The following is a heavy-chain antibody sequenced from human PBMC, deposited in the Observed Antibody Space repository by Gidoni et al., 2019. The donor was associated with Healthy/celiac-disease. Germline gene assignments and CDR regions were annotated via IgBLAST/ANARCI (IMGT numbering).Heavy chain of an antibody. CDR3: ARGLGATNWFDP. J-gene: IGHJ5*02. D-gene: IGHD3-16*01. Sequence: QVQLQESGPGLVKPSETLSLTCTVSGYSISSGYYWGWIRQPPGKGLEWIGSIYHSGSTYYNPSRKSRVTISVNTSKNQFSLKLSSVTAADTAVYYCARGLGATNWFDPWGQGTLVTVSS. CDR2: IYHSGST. CDR1: GYSISSGYY. V-gene: IGHV4-38-2*02.